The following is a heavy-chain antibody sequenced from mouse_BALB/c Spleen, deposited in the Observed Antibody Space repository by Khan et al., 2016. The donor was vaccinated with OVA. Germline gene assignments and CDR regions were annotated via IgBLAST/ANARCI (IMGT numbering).Heavy chain of an antibody. V-gene: IGHV1S137*01. J-gene: IGHJ2*01. CDR3: ARPAYDGYSDY. D-gene: IGHD2-3*01. Sequence: QVQLQQSGPELVRPGVSVKISCKGSGYTFTDYAMYWVKQSHAKSLEWIGLISTYSGSTNYNQKFKGKVTMTVDKSSSAAYMELARLTSEDSAIXYCARPAYDGYSDYWGQGPALTVSS. CDR2: ISTYSGST. CDR1: GYTFTDYA.